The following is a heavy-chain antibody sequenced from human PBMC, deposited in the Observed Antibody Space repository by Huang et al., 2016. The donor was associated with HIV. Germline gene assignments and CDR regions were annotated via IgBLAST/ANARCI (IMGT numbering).Heavy chain of an antibody. V-gene: IGHV1-18*01. Sequence: QIQLVQSGPEVKKPRASVKVSCKASGYTFSIYGISWGRQAPGQGPGWIGWVSSYSAYTNYSQKFHGRVTMTADTSASTAYMDLRSLTSDDTAVYYCARVPSDHFSDYWGQGTLVTVSS. CDR2: VSSYSAYT. J-gene: IGHJ4*02. CDR1: GYTFSIYG. CDR3: ARVPSDHFSDY.